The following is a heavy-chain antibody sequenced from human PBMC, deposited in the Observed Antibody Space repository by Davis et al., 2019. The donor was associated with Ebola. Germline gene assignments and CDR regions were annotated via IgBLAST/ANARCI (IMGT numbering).Heavy chain of an antibody. CDR2: IGWNSGDK. CDR1: GFKFDDYA. J-gene: IGHJ6*02. Sequence: GGSLRLSCVASGFKFDDYAMHWVRHAPGKGLEWVAGIGWNSGDKGYADSVKGRFTISRDNAKNSLYLQMNSLRDEDTALYYCAKDVRGAILYLYGLDVWGQGTTVTVS. CDR3: AKDVRGAILYLYGLDV. D-gene: IGHD2-8*01. V-gene: IGHV3-9*01.